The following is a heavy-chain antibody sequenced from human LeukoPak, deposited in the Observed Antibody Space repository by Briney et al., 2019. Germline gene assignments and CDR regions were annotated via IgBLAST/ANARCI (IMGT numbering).Heavy chain of an antibody. J-gene: IGHJ6*02. CDR2: ISSGGSTI. CDR3: ARGYCSGGSCYYYYYGMDV. D-gene: IGHD2-15*01. V-gene: IGHV3-48*03. Sequence: GGSLRLSCAASGFTFSSYEMNWVRRAPGKGLEWVSYISSGGSTIYYADSVKGRFTISRDNAKNSLYLQMNSLRAEDTAIYYCARGYCSGGSCYYYYYGMDVWGQGTTVTVSS. CDR1: GFTFSSYE.